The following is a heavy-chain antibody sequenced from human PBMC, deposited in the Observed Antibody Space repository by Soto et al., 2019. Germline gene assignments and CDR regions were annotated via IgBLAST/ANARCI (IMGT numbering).Heavy chain of an antibody. CDR1: GFSLSSKGMR. CDR2: IDWDDDK. D-gene: IGHD4-17*01. Sequence: SGPTLVNPTQTLTLTCTFSGFSLSSKGMRVSWIRQPPGKALEWLARIDWDDDKFYSPSLRTRLTISRDTSKNQVVLTMTNVDPKDTATYYCARSPGGFTVATYFFDYWGQGTLVTVSS. J-gene: IGHJ4*02. CDR3: ARSPGGFTVATYFFDY. V-gene: IGHV2-70*04.